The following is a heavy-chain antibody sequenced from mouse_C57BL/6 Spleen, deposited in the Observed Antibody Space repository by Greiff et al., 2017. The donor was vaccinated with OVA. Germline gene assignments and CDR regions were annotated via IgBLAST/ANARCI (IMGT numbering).Heavy chain of an antibody. CDR1: GYTFTSYW. J-gene: IGHJ2*01. V-gene: IGHV1-59*01. CDR3: ARWDDYDVFYLDY. Sequence: QVQLQQPGAELVRPGTSVKLSCKASGYTFTSYWMHWVKQRPGQGLEWIGVIDPSDSYTNYNQKLKGQATLTVDTASSTAYMQRSGLTSEDSAVYYCARWDDYDVFYLDYWGQGTTLTVSS. D-gene: IGHD2-4*01. CDR2: IDPSDSYT.